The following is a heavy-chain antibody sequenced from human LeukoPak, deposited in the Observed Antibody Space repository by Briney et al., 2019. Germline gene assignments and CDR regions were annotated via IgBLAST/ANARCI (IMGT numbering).Heavy chain of an antibody. CDR3: ARVGYCTSGSCDDYYYYYAMDV. D-gene: IGHD2-15*01. CDR1: GGSISSNY. Sequence: KSSETLSLTCTVSGGSISSNYWSWIRQPAGKGLEWIGRISGSGSTNYNPSLKSRVTMSVDTSKNQFSLKLYSVTAADTAVYYCARVGYCTSGSCDDYYYYYAMDVWGQGTTVTVSS. V-gene: IGHV4-4*07. CDR2: ISGSGST. J-gene: IGHJ6*02.